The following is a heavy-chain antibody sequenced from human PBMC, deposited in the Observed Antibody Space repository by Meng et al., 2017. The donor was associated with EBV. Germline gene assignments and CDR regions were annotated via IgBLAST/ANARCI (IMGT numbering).Heavy chain of an antibody. CDR1: GYAFTSYI. J-gene: IGHJ4*02. CDR3: VRGPPVGVPGPGDY. CDR2: INVGVGYT. D-gene: IGHD2-21*01. V-gene: IGHV1-3*01. Sequence: QGQLVQAGAEVKNPGASVKVSCKAFGYAFTSYILHWVCQAPGQRLEWMGWINVGVGYTKYSQKFQGRVTISSDTSATTGYMELSSLRSEDTAVYYCVRGPPVGVPGPGDYWGQGTLVTVSS.